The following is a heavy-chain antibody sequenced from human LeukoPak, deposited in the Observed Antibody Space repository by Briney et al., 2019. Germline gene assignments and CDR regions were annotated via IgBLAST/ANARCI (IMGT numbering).Heavy chain of an antibody. V-gene: IGHV4-34*01. D-gene: IGHD3-22*01. Sequence: PSETLSLTCAVYGGSFSGYYWSWIRQPPGKGLEWIGEINHSGSTNYNPSLMSRVTISVDTYKNQFSLKLSSVTAADTAVYYCARTMYYYDSSGYYEWGQGTLVTVSS. CDR3: ARTMYYYDSSGYYE. CDR1: GGSFSGYY. CDR2: INHSGST. J-gene: IGHJ4*02.